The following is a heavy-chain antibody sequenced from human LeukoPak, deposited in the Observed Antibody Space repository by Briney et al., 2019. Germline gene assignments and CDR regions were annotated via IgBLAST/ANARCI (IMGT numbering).Heavy chain of an antibody. J-gene: IGHJ5*02. CDR3: ARTRTAMVEYWFDP. V-gene: IGHV3-21*01. CDR1: GFTFSSYS. CDR2: ISSSSSYI. D-gene: IGHD5-18*01. Sequence: GGSLRLSCAASGFTFSSYSMNWVRQAPGKGLEWVSFISSSSSYIYNADSVKGRFTISRDNAKNSLYLQMNSLRAEDTAVYYCARTRTAMVEYWFDPWGQGTLVTVSS.